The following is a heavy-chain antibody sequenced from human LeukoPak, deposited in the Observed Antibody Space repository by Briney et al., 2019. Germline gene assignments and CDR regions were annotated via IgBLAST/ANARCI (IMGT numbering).Heavy chain of an antibody. V-gene: IGHV3-66*01. CDR3: ARDPLGAAAGSSDY. D-gene: IGHD6-13*01. Sequence: QSGGPLRLSCAASGFTVSSNYMSWVRQAPGKGLEWVSVIYSGGSTYYADSVKGRFTISRDNSKNTLYLQMNSLRAEDTAVYYCARDPLGAAAGSSDYWGQGTLVTVSS. CDR2: IYSGGST. CDR1: GFTVSSNY. J-gene: IGHJ4*02.